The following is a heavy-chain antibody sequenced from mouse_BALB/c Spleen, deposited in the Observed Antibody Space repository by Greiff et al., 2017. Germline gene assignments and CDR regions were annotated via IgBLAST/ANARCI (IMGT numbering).Heavy chain of an antibody. V-gene: IGHV3-6*02. J-gene: IGHJ3*01. CDR3: ARGLRSAWFAY. D-gene: IGHD1-1*01. CDR1: GYSITSGYY. Sequence: DVKLQESGPGLVKPSQSLSLTCSVTGYSITSGYYWNWIRQFPGNKLEWMGYISYDGSNNYNPSLKNRISITRDTSKNQFFLKLNSVTTEDTATYYCARGLRSAWFAYWGQGTLVTVSA. CDR2: ISYDGSN.